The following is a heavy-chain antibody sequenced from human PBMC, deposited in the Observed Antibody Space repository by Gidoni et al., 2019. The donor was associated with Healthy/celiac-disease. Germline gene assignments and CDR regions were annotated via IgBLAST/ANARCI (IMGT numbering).Heavy chain of an antibody. V-gene: IGHV5-51*01. J-gene: IGHJ3*02. CDR2: IYPGDSDT. CDR3: ARETKNSRDGYKPDAFDI. Sequence: EVQLVHSGAGVKKPGESLKISCKGSGYRFTSYWIGWVRQMPGKGLEWMGIIYPGDSDTRYSPSCQGQVTISADKSISTAYLQWSSLKASDTAMYYCARETKNSRDGYKPDAFDIWGQGTMVTVSS. D-gene: IGHD5-12*01. CDR1: GYRFTSYW.